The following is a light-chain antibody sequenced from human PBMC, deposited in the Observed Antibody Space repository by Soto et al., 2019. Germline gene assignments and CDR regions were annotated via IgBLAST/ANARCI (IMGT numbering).Light chain of an antibody. CDR2: NGN. V-gene: IGLV1-44*01. J-gene: IGLJ3*02. CDR3: ATWDVSLNGRV. Sequence: QAVVTQPPSTSGTPGQRVTISCSGSSSNIGSKTLNWFRQVPGTAPKLLIYNGNQRPSGVPDRFSGSKSGTSASLAISGLQSEDEADYYCATWDVSLNGRVFGGGTKLTVL. CDR1: SSNIGSKT.